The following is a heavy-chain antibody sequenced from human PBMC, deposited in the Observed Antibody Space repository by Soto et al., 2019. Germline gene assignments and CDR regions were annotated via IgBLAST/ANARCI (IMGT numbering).Heavy chain of an antibody. CDR1: GYTFTSYT. V-gene: IGHV1-3*01. J-gene: IGHJ4*02. D-gene: IGHD3-22*01. CDR2: IHGGNGKT. CDR3: ARGHSSGYFY. Sequence: ASVKVSCKTSGYTFTSYTIRWVRQAPGQRLEWMGWIHGGNGKTKYLQKNQDRVTITRDTSATTVYMELSSLTSEDTAVYYCARGHSSGYFYWGQGTQVTVSS.